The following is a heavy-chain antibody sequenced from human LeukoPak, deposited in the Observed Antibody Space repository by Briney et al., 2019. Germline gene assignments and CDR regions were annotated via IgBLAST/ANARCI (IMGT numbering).Heavy chain of an antibody. CDR2: ISPSGGGT. J-gene: IGHJ6*03. CDR3: AKDSKIVGATFRSYHYMDV. Sequence: GGSLRLSCAASGFTFRNYGMNWVRQAPGKGLEWVSGISPSGGGTYYADSVKGRFTISRDDSKNTLYLQMNSLRAEDTAVYYCAKDSKIVGATFRSYHYMDVWGKGTAVTVSS. D-gene: IGHD1-26*01. CDR1: GFTFRNYG. V-gene: IGHV3-23*01.